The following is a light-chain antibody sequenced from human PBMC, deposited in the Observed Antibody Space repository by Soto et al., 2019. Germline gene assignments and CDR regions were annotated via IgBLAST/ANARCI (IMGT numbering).Light chain of an antibody. V-gene: IGLV6-57*01. J-gene: IGLJ3*02. CDR1: SGSIASNY. CDR3: QSYDATNQV. Sequence: NFMLTQPHSVSESPGKTVIISCTRSSGSIASNYVQWYQQRPGSSPTTVIYEDNQRPSGVPDRLSGSIDSSSNSASLTISGVETEDEADDFCQSYDATNQVFGGGTKLTVL. CDR2: EDN.